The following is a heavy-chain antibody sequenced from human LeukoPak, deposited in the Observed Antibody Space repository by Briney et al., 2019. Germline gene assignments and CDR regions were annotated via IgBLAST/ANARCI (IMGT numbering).Heavy chain of an antibody. CDR3: ARDRSSSPGCFDY. J-gene: IGHJ4*02. Sequence: GGSLRLSCAASGFTFSSYGMSWVRQAPGKGLEWVSAISGSGGRTYYADSVKGRFTISRDNSKNTLYLQMNSLRAEDTAVYYCARDRSSSPGCFDYWGQGTLVTVSP. V-gene: IGHV3-23*01. D-gene: IGHD6-6*01. CDR2: ISGSGGRT. CDR1: GFTFSSYG.